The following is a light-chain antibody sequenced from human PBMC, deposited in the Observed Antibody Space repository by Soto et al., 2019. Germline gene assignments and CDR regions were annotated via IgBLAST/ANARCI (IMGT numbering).Light chain of an antibody. Sequence: EIVMTQSPPTLSVSPGERVTLSCRVSQSVGGNVAWYQQRPGQAPRLLISGASTRASGVPARISGSGYGTAFTLTISSLLAEDIGVYYCQQYYNWPPLTFGGGTKVEIK. CDR3: QQYYNWPPLT. CDR1: QSVGGN. CDR2: GAS. V-gene: IGKV3-15*01. J-gene: IGKJ4*01.